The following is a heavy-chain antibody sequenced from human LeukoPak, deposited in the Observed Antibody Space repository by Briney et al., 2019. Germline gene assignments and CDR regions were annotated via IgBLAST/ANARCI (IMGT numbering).Heavy chain of an antibody. J-gene: IGHJ4*02. Sequence: PSETLTFPCTVSGGSISSGGYYWSWIRQHPGQGLEWIGYIYYSGSTNYNPALKSRVTTSADTSKNQFSLNLRSVTAADTAVYYCARDVSLGYYDSSGHIPQIYFDYWGQGTLVTVSS. CDR1: GGSISSGGYY. CDR3: ARDVSLGYYDSSGHIPQIYFDY. D-gene: IGHD3-22*01. V-gene: IGHV4-31*03. CDR2: IYYSGST.